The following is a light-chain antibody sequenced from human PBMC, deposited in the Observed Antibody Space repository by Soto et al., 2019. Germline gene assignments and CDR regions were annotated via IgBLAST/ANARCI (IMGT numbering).Light chain of an antibody. CDR2: DAS. J-gene: IGKJ4*01. CDR3: QQRSNWPLT. Sequence: EIVLTQSPATLSLSPGERATLSCRASQSVRSYLAWYQQKIGQAPRLLIYDASNRATGIPARFSGSGSGTDFTLTISSLEPEDFAVYYCQQRSNWPLTFVGGTKVEIK. CDR1: QSVRSY. V-gene: IGKV3-11*01.